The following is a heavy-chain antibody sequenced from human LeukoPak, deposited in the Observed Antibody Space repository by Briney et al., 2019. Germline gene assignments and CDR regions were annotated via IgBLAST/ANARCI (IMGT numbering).Heavy chain of an antibody. CDR1: GGSFSGYY. J-gene: IGHJ4*02. V-gene: IGHV4-34*01. CDR2: INHSGST. D-gene: IGHD3-3*01. Sequence: PSETLSLTCAVYGGSFSGYYWSWIRQPPGKGLEWIGEINHSGSTNYNPSLKSRVTISVDTSKNQFSLKLSSVTAADTAVYYCARKVRFLEWFDYWGQGTLVPVSS. CDR3: ARKVRFLEWFDY.